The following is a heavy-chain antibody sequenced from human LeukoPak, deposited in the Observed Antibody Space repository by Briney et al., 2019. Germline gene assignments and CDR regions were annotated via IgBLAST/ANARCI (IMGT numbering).Heavy chain of an antibody. Sequence: GGSLRLSCAASGFTFSSYSMNWIRQAPGKGLEWVSYISSSGSTIYYADSVKGRFTISRDNAKNSLYLQMNSLRAEDTAVYYCARVRVTVAGIKRIPDAFDIWGQGTMVTVSS. J-gene: IGHJ3*02. CDR3: ARVRVTVAGIKRIPDAFDI. CDR1: GFTFSSYS. V-gene: IGHV3-48*04. D-gene: IGHD6-19*01. CDR2: ISSSGSTI.